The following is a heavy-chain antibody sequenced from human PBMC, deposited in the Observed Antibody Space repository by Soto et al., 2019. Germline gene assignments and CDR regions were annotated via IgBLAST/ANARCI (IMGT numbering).Heavy chain of an antibody. CDR2: ITPVLGIA. V-gene: IGHV1-69*02. J-gene: IGHJ6*02. Sequence: QVQLVQSGAEVKKPGSSVKVSCEASGRTFSSYSIIWVRQAPGQGLEWMGRITPVLGIANYAQKFQGRVTITADKSTSTAYMDLSSLTFEDTAVYYCARGGAVAGDPNLQRYYCGMDVWGQGTTVTVSS. CDR1: GRTFSSYS. CDR3: ARGGAVAGDPNLQRYYCGMDV. D-gene: IGHD6-19*01.